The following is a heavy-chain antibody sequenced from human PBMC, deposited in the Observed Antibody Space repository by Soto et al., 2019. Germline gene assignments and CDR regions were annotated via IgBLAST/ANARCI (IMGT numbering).Heavy chain of an antibody. D-gene: IGHD2-21*02. CDR1: GFTFNTW. CDR2: IDSDGSIT. V-gene: IGHV3-74*01. CDR3: ATLGLQQAF. J-gene: IGHJ4*02. Sequence: PGGSRRLSCAASGFTFNTWMHWVRQAPGEGLVWVSSIDSDGSITSYADSVKGRFTISRDNAKNTLYLQMNSLRAEDTAVYYCATLGLQQAFWGQGTLVTVSS.